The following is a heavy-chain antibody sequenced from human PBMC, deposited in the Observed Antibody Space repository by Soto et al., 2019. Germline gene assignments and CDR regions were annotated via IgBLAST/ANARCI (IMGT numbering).Heavy chain of an antibody. CDR3: ARRNFGDYDHYFDS. CDR2: ISYSGST. D-gene: IGHD4-17*01. CDR1: GGSISTYY. J-gene: IGHJ4*02. V-gene: IGHV4-59*01. Sequence: QVQLQESGPGLVKSSETLSLTCTVSGGSISTYYWTWIRQPPGKGLEWIGYISYSGSTNYNPSLKSRVSMSVDMSKNQFSLKMRSVTAADTAVYYCARRNFGDYDHYFDSWGKGTLVTVSS.